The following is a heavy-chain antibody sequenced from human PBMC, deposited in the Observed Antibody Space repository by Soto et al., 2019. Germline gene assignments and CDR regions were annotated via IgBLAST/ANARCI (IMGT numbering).Heavy chain of an antibody. J-gene: IGHJ6*02. CDR3: VRCNFHYGMDV. CDR1: GFTFSDYY. CDR2: MSGSGDAI. D-gene: IGHD1-1*01. Sequence: GSLRLSCTTSGFTFSDYYMTWVRQAPGKGLEWISYMSGSGDAIYYADSVKGRFTISRDNAKNSLHLEMNSLRVEDTAMYYCVRCNFHYGMDVWGQGTTVTVSS. V-gene: IGHV3-11*01.